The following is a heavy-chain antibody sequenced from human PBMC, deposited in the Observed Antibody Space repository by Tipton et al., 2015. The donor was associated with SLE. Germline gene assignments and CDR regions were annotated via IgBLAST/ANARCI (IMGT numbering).Heavy chain of an antibody. CDR1: GGSISSGYY. V-gene: IGHV4-38-2*02. CDR3: ARDRIAAAGYFDY. D-gene: IGHD6-13*01. Sequence: TLSLTCTVSGGSISSGYYWGWIRQPPGKGLEWIGSIYRSGSTYYNPSLKSRVTISVDTPKNQFSLKLSSVTAADTAVYYCARDRIAAAGYFDYWGQGTLVTVSS. J-gene: IGHJ4*02. CDR2: IYRSGST.